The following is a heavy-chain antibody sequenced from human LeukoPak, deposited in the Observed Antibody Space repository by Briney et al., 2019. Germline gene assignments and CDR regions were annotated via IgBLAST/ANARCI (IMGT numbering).Heavy chain of an antibody. Sequence: VASVKVSCKASGYTFNGHYMHWVRQAPGQGLEWMGWINPNSGGTNYAQKFQGRVTMTRDTSISTAYMELTRLRSDDTAVYYCAIVYYDGSGYYNDYWGQGTLVTVSS. CDR3: AIVYYDGSGYYNDY. V-gene: IGHV1-2*02. CDR1: GYTFNGHY. D-gene: IGHD3-22*01. CDR2: INPNSGGT. J-gene: IGHJ4*02.